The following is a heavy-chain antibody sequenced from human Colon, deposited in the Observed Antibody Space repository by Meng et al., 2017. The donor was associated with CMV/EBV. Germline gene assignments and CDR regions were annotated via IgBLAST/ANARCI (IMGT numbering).Heavy chain of an antibody. J-gene: IGHJ4*02. Sequence: SCKTSGYTFTKYYIHWVRQTPGQGLEWMGIFLTTFGYTNYAQKFQGRITMTRDTSTSTIYMELSSLTSEDTAVYYCLREESGGYFDYWGQGTLVTVSS. CDR1: GYTFTKYY. D-gene: IGHD3-16*01. V-gene: IGHV1-46*01. CDR2: FLTTFGYT. CDR3: LREESGGYFDY.